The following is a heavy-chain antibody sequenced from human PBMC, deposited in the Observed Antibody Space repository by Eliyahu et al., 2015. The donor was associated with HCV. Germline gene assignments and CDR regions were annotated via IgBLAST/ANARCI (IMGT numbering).Heavy chain of an antibody. CDR1: GFIFETFT. D-gene: IGHD4-11*01. V-gene: IGHV3-30*04. Sequence: QVQLVESGGDLVRPGRSLRLXCGASGFIFETFTMHWVRQAPGKGLEWVALISFDGSNEYYTDSVKGRFTISRDNSKNTLSLQMNSLRLEDTAMYYCARAGGHSIFDYWGQGTLVTVSS. CDR2: ISFDGSNE. J-gene: IGHJ4*02. CDR3: ARAGGHSIFDY.